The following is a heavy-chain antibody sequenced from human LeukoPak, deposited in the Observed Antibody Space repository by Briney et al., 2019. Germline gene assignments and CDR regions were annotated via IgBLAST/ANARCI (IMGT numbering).Heavy chain of an antibody. CDR3: AKDPIAVAGTGWFDP. D-gene: IGHD6-19*01. CDR1: GFTFDDYA. J-gene: IGHJ5*02. Sequence: GGSLRHSCAASGFTFDDYAMHWVRQAPEKGLEWVSLISGDGGNTYYADSVKGRFTISRDNSKNSLYLQMSSLRTEDTALYFCAKDPIAVAGTGWFDPWGQGTLVTVSS. CDR2: ISGDGGNT. V-gene: IGHV3-43*02.